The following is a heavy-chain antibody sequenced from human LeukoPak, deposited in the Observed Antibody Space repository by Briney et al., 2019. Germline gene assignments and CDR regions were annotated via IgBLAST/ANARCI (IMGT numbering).Heavy chain of an antibody. CDR1: GFTFSSYG. CDR3: AKPYSYGQYYFDY. V-gene: IGHV3-23*01. CDR2: ISGSGGST. Sequence: PGGSLRPSCAASGFTFSSYGMSWVRQAPGRGLEWVSAISGSGGSTYYADSVKGRFTISRDNSKNTLYLQMNSLRAEDTAVYYCAKPYSYGQYYFDYWGQGTLVTVSS. D-gene: IGHD5-18*01. J-gene: IGHJ4*02.